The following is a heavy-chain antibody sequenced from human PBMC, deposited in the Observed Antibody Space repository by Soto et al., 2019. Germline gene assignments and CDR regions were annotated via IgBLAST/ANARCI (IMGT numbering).Heavy chain of an antibody. CDR2: ISAYNGNT. V-gene: IGHV1-18*04. J-gene: IGHJ6*02. Sequence: QVQLVQSGAEVKKPWSSVKVSCKASDFTFTSYGISWVRQAPGQGLEWMGWISAYNGNTDYAQKLQGRVTMTTDTSTATAHMELRGLRSDDTAVYYCARDPPITGSLRGTPLMAVWGQGTTGTVSS. CDR1: DFTFTSYG. CDR3: ARDPPITGSLRGTPLMAV. D-gene: IGHD1-20*01.